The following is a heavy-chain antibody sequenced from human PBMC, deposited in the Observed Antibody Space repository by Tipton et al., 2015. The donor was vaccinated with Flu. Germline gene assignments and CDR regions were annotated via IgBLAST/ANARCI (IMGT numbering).Heavy chain of an antibody. CDR3: ARGIYISSSWYVGRGDPNKNDY. Sequence: TLSLTCTVSGGSISSHYWSWIRQPPGKGLEWIGSIYHTGSTYYNPSLKSRVTISVDTSKNQFSLKLSSVTAADTAVYYCARGIYISSSWYVGRGDPNKNDYWGQGTLVTVSS. CDR2: IYHTGST. CDR1: GGSISSHY. J-gene: IGHJ4*02. V-gene: IGHV4-38-2*02. D-gene: IGHD6-13*01.